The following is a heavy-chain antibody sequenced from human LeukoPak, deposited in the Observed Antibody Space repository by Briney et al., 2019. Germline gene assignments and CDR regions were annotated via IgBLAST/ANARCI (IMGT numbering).Heavy chain of an antibody. D-gene: IGHD1-1*01. CDR2: TYYRSKWYN. J-gene: IGHJ5*02. CDR1: GDSVSSNSAA. CDR3: ARDLGYNWNDGWFDP. V-gene: IGHV6-1*01. Sequence: SQTLSLTCAISGDSVSSNSAAWNWIRQSPSRGLEWLGRTYYRSKWYNDYAVSVKSRITINPDTSKNQFSLQLNSVTSEGTAVYYCARDLGYNWNDGWFDPWGQGTLVTVSS.